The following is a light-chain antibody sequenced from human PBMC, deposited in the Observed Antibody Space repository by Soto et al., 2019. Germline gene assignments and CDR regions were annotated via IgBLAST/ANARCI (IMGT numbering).Light chain of an antibody. J-gene: IGKJ4*01. V-gene: IGKV3-20*01. CDR1: QTVGNK. CDR2: GAS. CDR3: QQYGSSLT. Sequence: EVVMTQSPGTLSVSPGERAALSCRASQTVGNKLAWYQQKPGQAPRLLIYGASTRATGIPDRFSGSGSGTDFTLTITRLEPEDFAVYYCQQYGSSLTFGGGTKVDIK.